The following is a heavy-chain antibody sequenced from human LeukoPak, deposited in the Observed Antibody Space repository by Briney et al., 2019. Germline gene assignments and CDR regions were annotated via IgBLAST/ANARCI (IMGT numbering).Heavy chain of an antibody. V-gene: IGHV3-23*01. CDR1: GFTFSSYA. D-gene: IGHD3-10*01. J-gene: IGHJ4*02. CDR2: ISGSGGST. CDR3: AREITMVRGVIITDYFDY. Sequence: GGSLRLSCAASGFTFSSYAMSWVRQAPGKGLEWVSAISGSGGSTYYADSVKGRFTISRDNSKNTLYLQMNSLRAEDTAVYYCAREITMVRGVIITDYFDYWGQGTLVTVSS.